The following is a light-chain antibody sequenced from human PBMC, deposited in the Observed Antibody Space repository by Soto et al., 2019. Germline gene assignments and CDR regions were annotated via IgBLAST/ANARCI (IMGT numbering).Light chain of an antibody. CDR3: LLSYSGPRGVRVV. V-gene: IGLV7-46*01. CDR2: DTN. J-gene: IGLJ2*01. CDR1: TGAVTSAHY. Sequence: QAVVTQEPSLTVSPGGTVTLTCGASTGAVTSAHYPYWFQQKPGQAPRTLIYDTNNKHSWTPARFTGSLLGDKGALTLSGAQPEDEADYYGLLSYSGPRGVRVVFGGGTQLTVL.